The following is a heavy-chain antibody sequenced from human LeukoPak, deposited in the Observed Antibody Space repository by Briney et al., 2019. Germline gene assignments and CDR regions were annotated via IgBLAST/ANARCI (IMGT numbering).Heavy chain of an antibody. J-gene: IGHJ5*02. D-gene: IGHD1-1*01. CDR2: INPHSGDT. Sequence: ASVKVSFTASGYAFTGYYIRWVRQAPGQGLEWMGWINPHSGDTNYAQKFQGRVTMTRDTSISTAYMELNILSSDDTAVYSCARQTGTTAKEVNWFDPWGQGTLVTVSS. CDR1: GYAFTGYY. V-gene: IGHV1-2*02. CDR3: ARQTGTTAKEVNWFDP.